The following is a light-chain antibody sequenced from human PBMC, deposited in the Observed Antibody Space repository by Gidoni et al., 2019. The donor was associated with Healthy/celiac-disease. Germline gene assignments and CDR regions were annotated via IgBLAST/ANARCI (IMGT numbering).Light chain of an antibody. Sequence: EIVLTQSPATLSLSPGERATLSCRASQSVSSYLAWYQQKPGQAPRLLIYDASNRATGIPARFSGSGSGTDFTLTISSLEPEDFAVYYCQQRSNWPPHFXQXTRLEIK. CDR1: QSVSSY. V-gene: IGKV3-11*01. J-gene: IGKJ5*01. CDR3: QQRSNWPPH. CDR2: DAS.